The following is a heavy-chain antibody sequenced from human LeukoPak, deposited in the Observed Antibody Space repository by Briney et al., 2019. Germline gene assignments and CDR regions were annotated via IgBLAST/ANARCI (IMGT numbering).Heavy chain of an antibody. CDR1: GFTFSSYG. D-gene: IGHD2-2*01. V-gene: IGHV3-30*02. CDR2: IRYDGSNK. J-gene: IGHJ3*02. CDR3: AKFPRYCSSTSCPGNDAFDI. Sequence: TGGSLRLSCAASGFTFSSYGMHWVRQAPGKGLEWVAFIRYDGSNKYYADSVKGRFTISRDNSKNTLYLQMNSLRAEDTAVYYCAKFPRYCSSTSCPGNDAFDIWGQGTMVTVSS.